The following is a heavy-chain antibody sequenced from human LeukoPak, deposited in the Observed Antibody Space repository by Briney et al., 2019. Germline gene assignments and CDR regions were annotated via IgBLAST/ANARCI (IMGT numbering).Heavy chain of an antibody. CDR1: GYSFTSYW. CDR3: ASRIVGTMIDVS. J-gene: IGHJ4*02. V-gene: IGHV5-51*01. Sequence: RGESLKISCKGSGYSFTSYWIGWVRQMPGKGLEWRGIIYPGDSDTRYSRSFQGQVPLSPEKSLRTAYLQWSSLSALDTAMYYCASRIVGTMIDVSWGQGTLVTVSS. CDR2: IYPGDSDT. D-gene: IGHD3-22*01.